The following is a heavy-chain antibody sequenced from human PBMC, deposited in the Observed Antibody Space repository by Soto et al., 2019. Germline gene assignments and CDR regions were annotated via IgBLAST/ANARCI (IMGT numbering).Heavy chain of an antibody. Sequence: GGSLRLSCAASGFTFSSYAMSWVRQAPGKGLEWVSAISGSGGSTYYADSVKGRFTISRDNSKNTLYLQMNSLRAEDTAVYYCAKPPYYDSSGYPNWFDPWGQGTLVTVSS. V-gene: IGHV3-23*01. J-gene: IGHJ5*02. D-gene: IGHD3-22*01. CDR1: GFTFSSYA. CDR3: AKPPYYDSSGYPNWFDP. CDR2: ISGSGGST.